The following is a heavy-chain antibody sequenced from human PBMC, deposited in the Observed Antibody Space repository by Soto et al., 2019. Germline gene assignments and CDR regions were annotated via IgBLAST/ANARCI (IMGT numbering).Heavy chain of an antibody. CDR1: GGTFSSYA. Sequence: QVQLVQSGAEVKKPGSSVKVSCKASGGTFSSYAISWVRQAPGQGLEWMGGIIPIFGTANYAQKFQGRVTVTADESTSTAYRELGSVRSEDRAVYYCARDGGDSTKGWFDPWGQGTLVTVSS. V-gene: IGHV1-69*12. D-gene: IGHD2-21*02. J-gene: IGHJ5*02. CDR3: ARDGGDSTKGWFDP. CDR2: IIPIFGTA.